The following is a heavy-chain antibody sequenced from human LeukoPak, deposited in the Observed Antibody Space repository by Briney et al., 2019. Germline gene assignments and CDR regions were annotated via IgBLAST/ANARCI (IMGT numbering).Heavy chain of an antibody. CDR1: GSTVSANY. CDR2: IYSGGGT. CDR3: ARADYGDYLFDY. V-gene: IGHV3-66*01. D-gene: IGHD4-17*01. J-gene: IGHJ4*02. Sequence: TGGSLRLSCAASGSTVSANYMSWVRQAPGKGLEWVSVIYSGGGTYYADSVKGRFTISRDSSKNTLFLQMNSLRAEDTAVYFRARADYGDYLFDYWGQGTLVTVSS.